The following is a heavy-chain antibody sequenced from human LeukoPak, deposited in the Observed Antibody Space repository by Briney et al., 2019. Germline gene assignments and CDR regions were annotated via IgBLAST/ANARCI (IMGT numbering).Heavy chain of an antibody. D-gene: IGHD3-22*01. Sequence: PSETLSLSCTVSGGSINNSSYYWGWIREPPGKGLEWIGSSYYDGSTYYNPSLKSRVTISVDTSKNQFSLKLSSVTAADTAVYYCARTTVYYYDSSGYPVLGNFDYWGQGTLVTVSS. V-gene: IGHV4-39*01. J-gene: IGHJ4*02. CDR1: GGSINNSSYY. CDR2: SYYDGST. CDR3: ARTTVYYYDSSGYPVLGNFDY.